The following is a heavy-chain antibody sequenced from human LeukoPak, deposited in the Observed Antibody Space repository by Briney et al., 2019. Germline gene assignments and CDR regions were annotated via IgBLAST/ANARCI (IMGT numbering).Heavy chain of an antibody. Sequence: SLCPSCAASGFTFTSFATSWVRQAPGEGLEWVSVISHSVSRTYYADSVKGRLTIYRDNSKDMVFLQMYRLRADDTGVYYCAKGSGVIVYFCDYWPRGIQDSVFS. V-gene: IGHV3-23*01. J-gene: IGHJ4*02. CDR2: ISHSVSRT. CDR1: GFTFTSFA. D-gene: IGHD2-21*01. CDR3: AKGSGVIVYFCDY.